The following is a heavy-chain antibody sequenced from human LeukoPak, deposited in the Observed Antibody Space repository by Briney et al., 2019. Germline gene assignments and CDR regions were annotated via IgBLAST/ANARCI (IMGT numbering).Heavy chain of an antibody. CDR3: TRDDFAIAAAGTLLFDY. V-gene: IGHV3-49*04. D-gene: IGHD6-13*01. Sequence: GGALRLSCTASGFTFGDYAMSWVRQAPGKGLWWVGFIRSKAYGGTIEYAASVKGRFTISRDDSKSIAYLQMNSLKTEDTAVYYCTRDDFAIAAAGTLLFDYWGQGTLVTVSS. J-gene: IGHJ4*02. CDR2: IRSKAYGGTI. CDR1: GFTFGDYA.